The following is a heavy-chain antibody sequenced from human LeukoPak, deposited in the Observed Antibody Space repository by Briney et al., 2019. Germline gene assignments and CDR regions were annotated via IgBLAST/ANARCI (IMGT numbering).Heavy chain of an antibody. D-gene: IGHD6-19*01. V-gene: IGHV4-4*02. J-gene: IGHJ4*02. CDR1: GGSISSSNW. Sequence: SETLSLTCAVSGGSISSSNWWSWVRQPPGKGLEWIGEIYHSGSTNYNPSLKSRVTISVDKSKNQFSLKLSSVTAADAAVYYCARDPVEAVAGRRYYFDYWGREPWSPSPQ. CDR2: IYHSGST. CDR3: ARDPVEAVAGRRYYFDY.